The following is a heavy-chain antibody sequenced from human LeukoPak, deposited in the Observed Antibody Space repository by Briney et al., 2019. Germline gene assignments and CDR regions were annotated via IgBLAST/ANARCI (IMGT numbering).Heavy chain of an antibody. J-gene: IGHJ6*03. V-gene: IGHV3-48*03. CDR2: ISGSGSAI. CDR1: GFTFSSYE. D-gene: IGHD3-10*01. Sequence: GGSLRLSCAASGFTFSSYEMNWVRQAPGKGLEWVSYISGSGSAIYYADSVKGRFTISRDNAKNSLYLQMNSLRAEDTAVYYCARNGYHYYGSGTYFGYYYMDVWGKGTTVTISS. CDR3: ARNGYHYYGSGTYFGYYYMDV.